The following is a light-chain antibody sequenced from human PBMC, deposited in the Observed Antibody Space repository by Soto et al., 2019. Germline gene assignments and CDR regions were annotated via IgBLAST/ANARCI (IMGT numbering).Light chain of an antibody. CDR2: GAS. Sequence: EIVMTQSPATLSVSPGERATLSCRASQSVSSSYLAWYQQKPGQAPRLLIYGASSRATGIPDRFSGSGSGTDFTLTISRLEPEDFAVYYCQQYGSSLTVGQGTRLEIK. J-gene: IGKJ5*01. CDR3: QQYGSSLT. V-gene: IGKV3-20*01. CDR1: QSVSSSY.